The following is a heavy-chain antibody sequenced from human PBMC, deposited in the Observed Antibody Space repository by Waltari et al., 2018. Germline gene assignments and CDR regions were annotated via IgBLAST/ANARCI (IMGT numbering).Heavy chain of an antibody. CDR3: ARDRDFSTLDV. J-gene: IGHJ3*01. D-gene: IGHD2-21*02. CDR1: GFTFNNYW. CDR2: IRKDGSTK. V-gene: IGHV3-7*04. Sequence: EVQLVQSGGGLVRPGGSLRLSCVGSGFTFNNYWIAWVRQAPGRGVEWVANIRKDGSTKQYVESVRGRFSISRDNAKNSVYLQLNSLRVEDTAVYYCARDRDFSTLDVWGQGTTVTVSS.